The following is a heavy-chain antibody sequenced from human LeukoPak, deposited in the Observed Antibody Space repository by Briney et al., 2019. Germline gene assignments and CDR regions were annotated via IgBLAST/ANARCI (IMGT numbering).Heavy chain of an antibody. V-gene: IGHV3-66*02. CDR3: ARDPPQDGSGSLNFDY. CDR2: IYSGGST. CDR1: GFTVSSNY. D-gene: IGHD3-10*01. J-gene: IGHJ4*02. Sequence: AGGSLRLSCAASGFTVSSNYMSWVRQAPGKGLEWVSVIYSGGSTYYADSVKGRFTIPRDNSKNTLYLQMNSLRAEDTAVYYCARDPPQDGSGSLNFDYWGQGTLVTVSS.